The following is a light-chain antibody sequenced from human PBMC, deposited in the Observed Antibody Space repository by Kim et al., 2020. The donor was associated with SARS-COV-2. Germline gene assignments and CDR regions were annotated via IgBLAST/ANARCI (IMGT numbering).Light chain of an antibody. CDR3: QQHST. Sequence: ASWSLSPGASATLTCRGSQSVSCYLAWYQQKPGQAPKLLIYDASRRASGIPVRLSGSGSGTDFTLPNNGLEPEDFGVYYCQQHSTFGGGTKVDIK. CDR2: DAS. J-gene: IGKJ4*01. CDR1: QSVSCY. V-gene: IGKV3-11*01.